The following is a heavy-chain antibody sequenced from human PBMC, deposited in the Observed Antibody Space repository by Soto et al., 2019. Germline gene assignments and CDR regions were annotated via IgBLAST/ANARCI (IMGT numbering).Heavy chain of an antibody. V-gene: IGHV1-69*13. D-gene: IGHD6-19*01. CDR3: ARATPGQWMEKYYYYGMDV. CDR2: IIPIFGTA. CDR1: GGTFSSYA. Sequence: SVKVSCKASGGTFSSYAISWVRQAPGQGLEWMGGIIPIFGTANHAQKFQGRVTITADESTSTAYMELSSLRSEDTAVYYCARATPGQWMEKYYYYGMDVWGQGTTVTVSS. J-gene: IGHJ6*02.